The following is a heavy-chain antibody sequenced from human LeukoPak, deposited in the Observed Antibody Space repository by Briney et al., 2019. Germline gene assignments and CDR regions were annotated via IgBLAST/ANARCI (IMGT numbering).Heavy chain of an antibody. Sequence: RESGPALVKPTQTLTLTCTFSGFSLSTRGMCVSWIRQPPGKALEWLARIDWDDDKHYTTSLKTRLTISKDTSKNQVVLTMTNMDPVDTATYYCARLVAAAGRSGTMGYYYYMDVWGKGTTVTISS. CDR1: GFSLSTRGMC. J-gene: IGHJ6*03. D-gene: IGHD6-13*01. V-gene: IGHV2-70*11. CDR3: ARLVAAAGRSGTMGYYYYMDV. CDR2: IDWDDDK.